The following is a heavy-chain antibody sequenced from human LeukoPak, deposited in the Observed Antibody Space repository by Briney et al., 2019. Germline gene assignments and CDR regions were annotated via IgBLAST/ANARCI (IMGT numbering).Heavy chain of an antibody. Sequence: SETLSLTCTVSGASISSTTYYWSWIRQPPGKGLEWIGEINHSGSTNYNPSLKSRVTISVDTSKNQFSLKLSSVTAADTAVYYCARRGYYYGSGSYSDFDYWGQGTLVTVSS. CDR2: INHSGST. CDR1: GASISSTTYY. V-gene: IGHV4-39*07. CDR3: ARRGYYYGSGSYSDFDY. J-gene: IGHJ4*02. D-gene: IGHD3-10*01.